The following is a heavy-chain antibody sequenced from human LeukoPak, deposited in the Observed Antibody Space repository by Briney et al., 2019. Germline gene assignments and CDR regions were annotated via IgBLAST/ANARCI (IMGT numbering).Heavy chain of an antibody. CDR2: IIPIFGTA. D-gene: IGHD6-13*01. J-gene: IGHJ4*02. V-gene: IGHV1-69*13. Sequence: GASVKVSCKASGGTFSSYAVSWVRQAPGQGLEWMGGIIPIFGTANYAQKFQGRVTITADESTSTAYMELSSLRSEDTAVYYCARALTYSSSTDYWGQGTLVTVSS. CDR1: GGTFSSYA. CDR3: ARALTYSSSTDY.